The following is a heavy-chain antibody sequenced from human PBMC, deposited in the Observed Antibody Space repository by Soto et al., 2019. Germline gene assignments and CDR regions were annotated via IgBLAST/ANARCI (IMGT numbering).Heavy chain of an antibody. J-gene: IGHJ6*03. CDR2: IYYSGST. V-gene: IGHV4-59*08. CDR3: ARLQVATMGQDYYYYYYMDV. CDR1: GGSISSYY. D-gene: IGHD5-12*01. Sequence: SETLSLTCTVSGGSISSYYWSWIRQPPGKGLKWIGYIYYSGSTNYNPSLKSRVTISVDTSKNQFSLKLSSVTAADTAVYYCARLQVATMGQDYYYYYYMDVWGKGTTVTVSS.